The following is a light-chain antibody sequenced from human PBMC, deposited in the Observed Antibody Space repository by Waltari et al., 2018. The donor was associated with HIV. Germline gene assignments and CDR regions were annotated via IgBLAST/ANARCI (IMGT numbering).Light chain of an antibody. CDR3: MQATQFPLT. Sequence: EIVMIQSPPSSPVIVGQPASIPCRSSQSLVHTDGNTYLSWLQQRPGQPPRLLIYKVSTRFSGVPDRFSGSGTGRDFTLKITRVEVEDVATYYCMQATQFPLTFGQGTRLEIK. CDR1: QSLVHTDGNTY. J-gene: IGKJ5*01. CDR2: KVS. V-gene: IGKV2-24*01.